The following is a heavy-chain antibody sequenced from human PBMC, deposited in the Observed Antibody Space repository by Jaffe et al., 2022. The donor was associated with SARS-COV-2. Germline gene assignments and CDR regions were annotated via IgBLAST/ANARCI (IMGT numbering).Heavy chain of an antibody. J-gene: IGHJ4*02. Sequence: QLQLQESGPGLVKPSETLSLTCTVSGGSISSSGFYWGWIRQPPGKGLEWIGNFYYPARNYYNPSLKSRVTISVDTSKKQFSLKLTSVTAADTAVYYCARRSQQWLALDYWGQGTLVTVSS. D-gene: IGHD6-19*01. CDR3: ARRSQQWLALDY. CDR2: FYYPARN. V-gene: IGHV4-39*01. CDR1: GGSISSSGFY.